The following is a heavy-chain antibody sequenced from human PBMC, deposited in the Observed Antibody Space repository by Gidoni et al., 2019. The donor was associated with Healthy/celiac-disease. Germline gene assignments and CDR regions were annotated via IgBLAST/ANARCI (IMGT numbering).Heavy chain of an antibody. CDR3: ARVGGLWFGELFDY. J-gene: IGHJ4*02. D-gene: IGHD3-10*01. CDR2: ISSSSSTI. V-gene: IGHV3-48*02. Sequence: EVQLVESGGGLVQPGGSLRLSCAASEFPFSSYSMNWVRQAPGKGLGWVSYISSSSSTIYYADSVKGRFTTSRDNAKNSLYLQMNSLRDEDTAVYYCARVGGLWFGELFDYWGQGTLVTVSS. CDR1: EFPFSSYS.